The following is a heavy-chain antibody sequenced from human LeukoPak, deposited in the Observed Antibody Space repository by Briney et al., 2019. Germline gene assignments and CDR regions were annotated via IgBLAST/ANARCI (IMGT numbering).Heavy chain of an antibody. Sequence: GGSLRLSCAASGFTFSSYVMSWVRQAPGPGLEWVSTITATGGSTYYADYGQGRFTISTDNSTSTAHLQTHSLSVEDTAVYYCATRGTTATNYLEYWGQGALVTASS. D-gene: IGHD1-1*01. CDR3: ATRGTTATNYLEY. CDR1: GFTFSSYV. J-gene: IGHJ4*02. V-gene: IGHV3-23*01. CDR2: ITATGGST.